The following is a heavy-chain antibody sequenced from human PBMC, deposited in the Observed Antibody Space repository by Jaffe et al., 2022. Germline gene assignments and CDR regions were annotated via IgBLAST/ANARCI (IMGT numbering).Heavy chain of an antibody. V-gene: IGHV3-11*01. CDR1: GFTFSDYW. D-gene: IGHD1-7*01. CDR2: ISDSENTI. CDR3: ARTGTMAFSNFDS. J-gene: IGHJ4*02. Sequence: QVQLVESGGGLVKPGGSLRLSCAASGFTFSDYWMSWIRQAPGKGLEWLSYISDSENTIYYADSVKGRFTISRDNAKNSLYLQMNSLRAEDTAVYYCARTGTMAFSNFDSWGQGTLVTVSS.